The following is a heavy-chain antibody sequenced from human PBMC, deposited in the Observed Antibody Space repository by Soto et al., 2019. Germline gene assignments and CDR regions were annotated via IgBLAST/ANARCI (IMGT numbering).Heavy chain of an antibody. CDR1: GYTLSELS. Sequence: QVHLVQSGAEVKKPGASVKVSCKVSGYTLSELSMHWVRQPPGKGLEWMGGFDPEDGKKMYAQNFHGRVTTTEDTSTDTAYMELSSLRSEDTALYFCATSPPGYTSSWYAEKVYWGQGTLVTVSS. CDR3: ATSPPGYTSSWYAEKVY. J-gene: IGHJ4*02. CDR2: FDPEDGKK. D-gene: IGHD6-13*01. V-gene: IGHV1-24*01.